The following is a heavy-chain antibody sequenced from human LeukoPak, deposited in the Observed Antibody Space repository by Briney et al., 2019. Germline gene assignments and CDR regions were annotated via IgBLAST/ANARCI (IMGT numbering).Heavy chain of an antibody. CDR1: GFSITSGYY. D-gene: IGHD4-17*01. V-gene: IGHV4-38-2*01. Sequence: SETLSLTCVVSGFSITSGYYWGWVRQPPGKGLEWIGSIYHSGNTYYNPSLKSRVTISVDTSKNQFSLKLSSVTAADTAVYYCARDYGDYAWYGAVRYYYYYMDVWGKGTTVTVSS. CDR3: ARDYGDYAWYGAVRYYYYYMDV. J-gene: IGHJ6*03. CDR2: IYHSGNT.